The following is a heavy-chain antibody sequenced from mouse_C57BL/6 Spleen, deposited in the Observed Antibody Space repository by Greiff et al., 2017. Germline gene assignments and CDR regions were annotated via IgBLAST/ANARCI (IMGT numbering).Heavy chain of an antibody. J-gene: IGHJ1*03. CDR3: VRDAEFYYYGSSYGYFDV. CDR2: IRSKSNNYAT. Sequence: EVQLVESGGGLVQPKGSLKLSCAASGFSFNTYAMNWVRQAPGKGLEWVARIRSKSNNYATYYADSVKDRFTISRDDSESMLYLQMNNLKTEDTAMYYCVRDAEFYYYGSSYGYFDVWGTGTTVTVSS. V-gene: IGHV10-1*01. CDR1: GFSFNTYA. D-gene: IGHD1-1*01.